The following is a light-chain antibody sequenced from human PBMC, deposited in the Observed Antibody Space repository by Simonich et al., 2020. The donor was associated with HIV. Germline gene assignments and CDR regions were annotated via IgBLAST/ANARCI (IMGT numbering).Light chain of an antibody. V-gene: IGLV2-14*03. CDR2: DVS. J-gene: IGLJ3*02. Sequence: QSALTQPVSVSGSPGQSITISCTGTSSDVGGYNYVSCYQQYPEKAPTLMIYDVSNRPSGVSHRFSGSKSGNTASLTISGLQAEDEADYYCSSYTSSSTVVFGGETKLTVL. CDR1: SSDVGGYNY. CDR3: SSYTSSSTVV.